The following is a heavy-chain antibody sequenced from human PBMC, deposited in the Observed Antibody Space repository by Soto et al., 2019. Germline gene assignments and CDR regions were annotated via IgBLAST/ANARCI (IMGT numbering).Heavy chain of an antibody. Sequence: QLQLQESGPGLVKPSETLSLTCTVSGGSISSSSYYWGWIRQPPGKGLEWIGSIYSSGSTYYNPALKSRVTISVGTSKNQFSLMLSSVTAADKTVYYCARHLTYDSLTGYCTRGGSGWFDPWGQGTLVTVSS. CDR2: IYSSGST. CDR1: GGSISSSSYY. J-gene: IGHJ5*02. CDR3: ARHLTYDSLTGYCTRGGSGWFDP. D-gene: IGHD3-9*01. V-gene: IGHV4-39*01.